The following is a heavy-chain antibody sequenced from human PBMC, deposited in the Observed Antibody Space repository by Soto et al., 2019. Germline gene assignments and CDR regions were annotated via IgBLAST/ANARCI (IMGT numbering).Heavy chain of an antibody. CDR2: ISSSSSYI. D-gene: IGHD3-3*01. J-gene: IGHJ4*02. CDR3: ARALKFRVLESPFDD. CDR1: GFTFSSYS. Sequence: PGGSLRLSCAASGFTFSSYSMNWVRQAPGKGLEWVSSISSSSSYIYYADSVKGRFTISRDNAKNSLYLQMNSLRAEDTAVYYCARALKFRVLESPFDDWGQGARVTVYS. V-gene: IGHV3-21*01.